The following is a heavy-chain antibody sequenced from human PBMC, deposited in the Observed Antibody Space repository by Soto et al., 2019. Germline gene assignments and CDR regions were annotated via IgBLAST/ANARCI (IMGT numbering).Heavy chain of an antibody. CDR1: GFIFENFG. D-gene: IGHD1-26*01. CDR2: ISGSGFKK. Sequence: SGAASGFIFENFGMSCVRQAPGKVLEWISSISGSGFKKYYADSVKGRFTISRDNSKSTVYLELNNLSAEDTAVYHCAKNQGVELVPLATVDWFDPWGQGSVVTVSS. J-gene: IGHJ5*02. V-gene: IGHV3-23*01. CDR3: AKNQGVELVPLATVDWFDP.